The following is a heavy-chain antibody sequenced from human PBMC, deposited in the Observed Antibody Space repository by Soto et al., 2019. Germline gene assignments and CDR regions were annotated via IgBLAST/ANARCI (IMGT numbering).Heavy chain of an antibody. CDR3: ARDPALLWFGELLSWFDP. CDR1: GFTFSSYG. V-gene: IGHV3-33*01. D-gene: IGHD3-10*01. J-gene: IGHJ5*02. CDR2: IWYDGSNK. Sequence: QVPLVESGGGVVQPGRSLRLSCAASGFTFSSYGMHWVRQAPGKGLEWVAVIWYDGSNKYYADSVKGRFTISRDNSKNTLYLQMNSLRAEDTAVYYCARDPALLWFGELLSWFDPWGQGTLVTVSS.